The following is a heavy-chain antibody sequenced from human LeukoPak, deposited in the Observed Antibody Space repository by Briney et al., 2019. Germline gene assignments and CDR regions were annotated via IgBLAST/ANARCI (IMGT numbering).Heavy chain of an antibody. V-gene: IGHV3-9*03. CDR1: GFIFDDYG. D-gene: IGHD2-15*01. Sequence: GGSLRLSCAVSGFIFDDYGMHWVRQAPGKGLEGVSGINCSCDYMDYADSVKGRFIIPRDNAKNSLSLQMNSLRSDDMAFYYCVRDKCSSGSCYVDYWGQGSLVTVSS. J-gene: IGHJ4*02. CDR2: INCSCDYM. CDR3: VRDKCSSGSCYVDY.